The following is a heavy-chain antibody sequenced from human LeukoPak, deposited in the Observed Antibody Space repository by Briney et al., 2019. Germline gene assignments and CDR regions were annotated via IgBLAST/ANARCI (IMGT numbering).Heavy chain of an antibody. J-gene: IGHJ6*02. Sequence: SETLSLTCTVSGGSISSTTYYWGWIRQPPGKGLEWIGSIYYSGNTYYNPSLKSRVTISVDTSKNQFSLNLNSVTAADTAVYYCAGDTIFVVPAYYYYGVDVWGQGTTVTVSS. D-gene: IGHD3-3*01. CDR2: IYYSGNT. CDR1: GGSISSTTYY. V-gene: IGHV4-39*01. CDR3: AGDTIFVVPAYYYYGVDV.